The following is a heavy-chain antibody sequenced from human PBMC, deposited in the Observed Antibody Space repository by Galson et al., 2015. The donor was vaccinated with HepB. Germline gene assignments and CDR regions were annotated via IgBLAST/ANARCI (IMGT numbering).Heavy chain of an antibody. CDR3: ARDGSYGYVGYSDY. J-gene: IGHJ4*02. CDR1: GGTFSSYT. Sequence: SVKVSCKASGGTFSSYTISWVRQAPGQGLEWMGRIIPILGIANYAQKFQGRVTITADKSTSTAYMELSSLRSEDTAVYYCARDGSYGYVGYSDYWGQGTLVTVSS. V-gene: IGHV1-69*04. CDR2: IIPILGIA. D-gene: IGHD5-18*01.